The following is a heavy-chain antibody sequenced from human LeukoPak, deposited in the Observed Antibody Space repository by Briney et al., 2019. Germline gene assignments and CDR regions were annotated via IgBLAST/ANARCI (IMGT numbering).Heavy chain of an antibody. CDR3: ARRSGRSHYYHGMDV. CDR2: ISAYNGNT. V-gene: IGHV1-18*01. J-gene: IGHJ6*02. Sequence: ASVKASCKASGYTFTSYGISWVRQAPGQGLEWMGWISAYNGNTNYAQKLQGRVTMTTDTSTSTAYMELRSLRSDDTAVYYCARRSGRSHYYHGMDVWGQGTTVTVSS. D-gene: IGHD3-3*01. CDR1: GYTFTSYG.